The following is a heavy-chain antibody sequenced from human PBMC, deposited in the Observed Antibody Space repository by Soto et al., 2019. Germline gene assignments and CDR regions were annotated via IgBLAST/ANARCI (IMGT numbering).Heavy chain of an antibody. D-gene: IGHD2-15*01. CDR3: ARDRCSGGSCYPGENYGMDV. CDR2: ISAYNGNT. Sequence: QVQLVQSGAEVKKPGASVKVSCKASGYTFTSYGISWVRQAPGQGLEWRGWISAYNGNTNYAQKLQGRVTMTTDTSTSTAYMELRSLRSDDTAVYYCARDRCSGGSCYPGENYGMDVWGQGTTVTVSS. J-gene: IGHJ6*02. V-gene: IGHV1-18*01. CDR1: GYTFTSYG.